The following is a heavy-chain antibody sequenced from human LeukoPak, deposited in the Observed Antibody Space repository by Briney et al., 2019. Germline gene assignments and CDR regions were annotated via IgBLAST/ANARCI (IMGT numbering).Heavy chain of an antibody. D-gene: IGHD3-22*01. J-gene: IGHJ4*02. CDR2: IYYSGST. V-gene: IGHV4-39*07. Sequence: SETLSLTCTVSGGSISSSSYYWGWIRQPPGKGLEWIGSIYYSGSTYYNPSLKSRVTISVDTSKNQFSLKLSSVTAADTAVYYCARDSSGYHGPFDYWGQGTLVTVSS. CDR3: ARDSSGYHGPFDY. CDR1: GGSISSSSYY.